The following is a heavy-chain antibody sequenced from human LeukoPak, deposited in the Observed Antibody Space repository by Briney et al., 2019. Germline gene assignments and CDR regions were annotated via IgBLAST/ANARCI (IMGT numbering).Heavy chain of an antibody. CDR2: IYHSGST. D-gene: IGHD3-9*01. V-gene: IGHV4-38-2*02. CDR3: ALNFDWLLGQTDAFDI. Sequence: KPSETLSLTCTVSGYSISSGYYWGWIRQPPGKGLEWIGSIYHSGSTYYNPSLKSRVTMSVDTSKNQVSLKLSSVTAADTAVYYCALNFDWLLGQTDAFDIWGQGTMVTVSS. CDR1: GYSISSGYY. J-gene: IGHJ3*02.